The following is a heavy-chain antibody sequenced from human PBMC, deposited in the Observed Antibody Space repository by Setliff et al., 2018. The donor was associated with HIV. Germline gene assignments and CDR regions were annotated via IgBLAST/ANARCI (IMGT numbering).Heavy chain of an antibody. D-gene: IGHD7-27*01. J-gene: IGHJ4*02. V-gene: IGHV3-21*01. CDR3: ARETSVATWGHQCDY. Sequence: CSYTYISLSMLWVRQAPGKGLEWVSSISSSGVYTLHADSVRGRFTVSRDNPKNSLYLQMNSLRVEDTAVYYCARETSVATWGHQCDYWGQGTLVTVSS. CDR1: SYTYISLS. CDR2: ISSSGVYT.